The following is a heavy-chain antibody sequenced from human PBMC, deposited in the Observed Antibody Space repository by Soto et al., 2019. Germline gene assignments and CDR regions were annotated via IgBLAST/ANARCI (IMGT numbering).Heavy chain of an antibody. Sequence: QVQLVQSGDEVKKPGASVKVSCKASGYIFVRYRIAWVRQAPGQGLEWMGWISPYTGNTHSATKIQGRLTMTTDTSTSTAYMDLGSLTSDDTAVYYCVMVDNYVTPTPQDVWGQGTTVTVSS. CDR3: VMVDNYVTPTPQDV. CDR2: ISPYTGNT. D-gene: IGHD3-16*01. CDR1: GYIFVRYR. V-gene: IGHV1-18*01. J-gene: IGHJ6*02.